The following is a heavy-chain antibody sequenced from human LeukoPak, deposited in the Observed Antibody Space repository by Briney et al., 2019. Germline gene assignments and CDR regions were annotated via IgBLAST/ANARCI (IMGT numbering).Heavy chain of an antibody. J-gene: IGHJ4*02. CDR3: ARLRRNCSSTSCSKRVFDY. Sequence: PSETLSLTCAVYGGSFSGYYWSWIRQPPGKGLEWIGEINHSGSTNYNPSLKSRVTISVDTSKNQFSLKLSPVTAADTAVYYCARLRRNCSSTSCSKRVFDYWGQGTLVTVSS. D-gene: IGHD2-2*01. CDR2: INHSGST. CDR1: GGSFSGYY. V-gene: IGHV4-34*01.